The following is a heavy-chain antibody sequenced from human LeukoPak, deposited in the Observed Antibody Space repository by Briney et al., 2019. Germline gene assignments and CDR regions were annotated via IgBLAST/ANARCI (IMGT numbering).Heavy chain of an antibody. CDR3: ARQPTVTTNFDY. CDR1: GYSFTTYW. V-gene: IGHV5-51*01. Sequence: GESLKISGGGSGYSFTTYWIAWVRQMPGKGLEWMGIIYPGDSDPRYSPSFQGQVTISANKSINTAYLQWSSLKASDTAMYYCARQPTVTTNFDYWGQGTLVTVSS. CDR2: IYPGDSDP. J-gene: IGHJ4*02. D-gene: IGHD4-17*01.